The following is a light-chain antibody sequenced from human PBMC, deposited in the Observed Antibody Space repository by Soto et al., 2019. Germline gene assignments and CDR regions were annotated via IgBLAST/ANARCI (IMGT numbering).Light chain of an antibody. CDR3: QQRSDWPPT. CDR1: QSVSSY. J-gene: IGKJ4*01. V-gene: IGKV3-11*01. CDR2: GAS. Sequence: EIVLTQSPATLSLSPGERATLSCRASQSVSSYLAWYQQRPGQAPRLLIYGASNRATGIPARFSGSGSGTDFTLTISNLEPEDFEVYYCQQRSDWPPTFGGGTKVDIK.